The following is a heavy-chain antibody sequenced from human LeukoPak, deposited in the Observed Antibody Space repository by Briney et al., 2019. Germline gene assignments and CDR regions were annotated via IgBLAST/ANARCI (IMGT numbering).Heavy chain of an antibody. J-gene: IGHJ3*02. CDR3: ARDTHGAFDI. CDR2: ISSSSSYI. CDR1: GFTFSSYS. V-gene: IGHV3-21*01. Sequence: GRSLRLSCAASGFTFSSYSMDWVRQAPGKGLEWVSSISSSSSYIYYADSVKGRFTISRDNAKNSLYLQMNSLRAEDTAVYYCARDTHGAFDIWGQGTMVTVSS.